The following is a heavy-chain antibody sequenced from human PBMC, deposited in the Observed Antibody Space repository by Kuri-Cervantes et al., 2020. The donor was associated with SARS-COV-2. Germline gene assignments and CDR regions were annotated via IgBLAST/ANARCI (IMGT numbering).Heavy chain of an antibody. CDR2: ISGSGGST. J-gene: IGHJ6*03. V-gene: IGHV3-23*01. D-gene: IGHD3-10*01. CDR1: GFTFSSDA. Sequence: GGSPRLSCAASGFTFSSDAMSWVRQAPGKGLEWVSAISGSGGSTYYADSVKGRFTISRDNSKNTLYLQMNSLRAEDTAVYYCAKDFGFRGFYYYYYMDVWGKGTTVTVSS. CDR3: AKDFGFRGFYYYYYMDV.